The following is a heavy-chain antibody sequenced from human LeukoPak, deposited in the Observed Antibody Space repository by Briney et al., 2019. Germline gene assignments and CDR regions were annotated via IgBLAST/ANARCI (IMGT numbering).Heavy chain of an antibody. V-gene: IGHV3-23*01. J-gene: IGHJ4*02. CDR1: GFTFSSYA. CDR3: AKGEDYDILTGYRELDY. Sequence: GGSLRLSCAASGFTFSSYAMSWVRQAPGKGLEWVSAISGNGVSTCYADSVKGRFTISRDNSKNTVYLQMNSLRAEDTAVYYCAKGEDYDILTGYRELDYWGQGTLVTVSS. CDR2: ISGNGVST. D-gene: IGHD3-9*01.